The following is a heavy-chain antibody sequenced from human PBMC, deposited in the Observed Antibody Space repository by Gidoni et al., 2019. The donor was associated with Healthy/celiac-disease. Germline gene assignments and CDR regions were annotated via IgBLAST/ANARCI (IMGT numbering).Heavy chain of an antibody. V-gene: IGHV2-70*01. CDR1: GYSLSTSGMC. Sequence: QVTLRESGPALVKPTQTLTLTCTFSGYSLSTSGMCVSWIRQPPGKALEWPALIDWDDDKYYSTSLKTRLTISKDTSKNQVVLTMTNMDPVDTATYYCARIRRGYSFMGYFDYWGQGTLVTVSS. CDR2: IDWDDDK. J-gene: IGHJ4*02. CDR3: ARIRRGYSFMGYFDY. D-gene: IGHD5-18*01.